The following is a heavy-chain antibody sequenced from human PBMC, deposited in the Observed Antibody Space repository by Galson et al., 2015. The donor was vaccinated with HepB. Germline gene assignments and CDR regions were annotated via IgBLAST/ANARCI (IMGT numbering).Heavy chain of an antibody. J-gene: IGHJ4*02. D-gene: IGHD3-16*01. CDR1: GFSFRNYA. Sequence: SLRLSCAASGFSFRNYAMHWVRQAPGKGLDWVAVLSYDETKTYYADSVKGRFNVSRDNSKYTLYLQMNSLRPEDTAVYYCARDSAWGYSDYWGQGTLVTVSS. CDR2: LSYDETKT. V-gene: IGHV3-30-3*01. CDR3: ARDSAWGYSDY.